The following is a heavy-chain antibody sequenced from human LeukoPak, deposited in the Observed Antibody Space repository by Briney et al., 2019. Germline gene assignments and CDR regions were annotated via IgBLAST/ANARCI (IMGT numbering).Heavy chain of an antibody. Sequence: ASVKVSCKASGYTFTSYYMHWVRQAPGQGLEWMGIINPSGGSTSYAQKFQGRVTMTRDTSTSTVYMELSSLRSEGTAVYYCARDGVVVAAIGGSWFDPWGQGTLVTVSS. J-gene: IGHJ5*02. CDR2: INPSGGST. V-gene: IGHV1-46*01. CDR3: ARDGVVVAAIGGSWFDP. CDR1: GYTFTSYY. D-gene: IGHD2-15*01.